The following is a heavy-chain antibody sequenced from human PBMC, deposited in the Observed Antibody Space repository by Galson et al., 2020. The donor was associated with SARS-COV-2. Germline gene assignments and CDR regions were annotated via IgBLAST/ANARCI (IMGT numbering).Heavy chain of an antibody. CDR2: IHYSGTT. D-gene: IGHD4-17*01. Sequence: SETMSLTSTVSGGSITSRGYYWSWIRQHPGKGLEWIGYIHYSGTTSNNPSPQSRLSILVETSENQFTLKLTYVTAADTAVYYCARGGDYPDNWFDSLGQGTLVTVSS. CDR3: ARGGDYPDNWFDS. CDR1: GGSITSRGYY. V-gene: IGHV4-31*03. J-gene: IGHJ5*01.